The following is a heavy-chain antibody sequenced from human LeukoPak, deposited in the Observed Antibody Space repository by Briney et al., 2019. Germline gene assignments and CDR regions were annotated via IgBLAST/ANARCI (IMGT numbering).Heavy chain of an antibody. CDR1: GFTFSDYD. J-gene: IGHJ4*02. CDR2: ISGLSSYT. CDR3: GRAFPPLRTSSAGDL. V-gene: IGHV3-21*01. D-gene: IGHD3-16*01. Sequence: GGSLRLSCSASGFTFSDYDMNWVRHAPGGGLEWVSSISGLSSYTYYGESVKGRFSISRDNAKNSLYLQMNSLGAEDTATYYCGRAFPPLRTSSAGDLWGQGILVTVSS.